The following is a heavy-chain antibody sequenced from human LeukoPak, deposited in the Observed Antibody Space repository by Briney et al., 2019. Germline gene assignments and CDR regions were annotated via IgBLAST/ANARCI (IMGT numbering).Heavy chain of an antibody. CDR1: GFTFSSFE. D-gene: IGHD3-3*01. V-gene: IGHV3-48*03. Sequence: GGSLRLSCGASGFTFSSFEMNWVRLAPGKGLEWVSYISSSGATMYYADSEKGRFTISRDNAKNSLYLQMNSLRAEDTAVYYCARDRRDFLGPYFDCWGQGTLVTVSS. CDR2: ISSSGATM. J-gene: IGHJ4*02. CDR3: ARDRRDFLGPYFDC.